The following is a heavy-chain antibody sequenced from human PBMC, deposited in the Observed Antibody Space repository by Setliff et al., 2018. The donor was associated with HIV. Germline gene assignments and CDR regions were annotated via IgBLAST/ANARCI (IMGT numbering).Heavy chain of an antibody. CDR1: GGSVSDTSYY. V-gene: IGHV4-39*01. CDR3: ARPRVGDDAFNI. Sequence: ASETLSLTCTVSGGSVSDTSYYWGWIRQPPGKGLEWIGNIFHTGSTYYNPSLKSRLSISLDTSKNQFSLSLTSVTAADTAVYFCARPRVGDDAFNIWSQGTLVTVSS. CDR2: IFHTGST. J-gene: IGHJ3*02.